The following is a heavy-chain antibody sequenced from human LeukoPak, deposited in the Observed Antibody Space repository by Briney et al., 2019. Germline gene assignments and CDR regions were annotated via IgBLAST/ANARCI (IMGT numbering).Heavy chain of an antibody. J-gene: IGHJ4*02. Sequence: GESLEISCKGSGYSFTSYWIGWVRQLPGKGLEWMGIIYPGDSDTRYSPSFQGQVTISADKSISTAYLQWSSLKASDTAMYYCARHDILTGYHFDYWGQGTLVTVSS. CDR2: IYPGDSDT. D-gene: IGHD3-9*01. CDR1: GYSFTSYW. CDR3: ARHDILTGYHFDY. V-gene: IGHV5-51*01.